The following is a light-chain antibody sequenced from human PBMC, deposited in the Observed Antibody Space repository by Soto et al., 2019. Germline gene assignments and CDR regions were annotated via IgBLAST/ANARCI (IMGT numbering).Light chain of an antibody. J-gene: IGKJ1*01. CDR3: HHYGSSPPWT. CDR2: DTS. CDR1: QSVSSY. Sequence: EIVITQSPATLSVSPGERATLSCRASQSVSSYFTWYQQKAGQAPRLLIYDTSSRATGIPDRFSGSGSGTDFTLTISSLEPEDFAVYYCHHYGSSPPWTFGQGTKVDIK. V-gene: IGKV3-20*01.